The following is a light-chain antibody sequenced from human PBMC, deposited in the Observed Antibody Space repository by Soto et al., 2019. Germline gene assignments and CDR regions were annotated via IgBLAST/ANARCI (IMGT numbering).Light chain of an antibody. V-gene: IGKV1-39*01. Sequence: DIQMTQSPSSLSASVGDSVTITCRASQSINIYLSWYQQKPGKAPKLLINVASTLQGGVPSRVSGSGSGTEFTLAISSLQPEDSATYYCQQSFSTPQTFGGGTKVDIK. CDR2: VAS. CDR1: QSINIY. J-gene: IGKJ4*01. CDR3: QQSFSTPQT.